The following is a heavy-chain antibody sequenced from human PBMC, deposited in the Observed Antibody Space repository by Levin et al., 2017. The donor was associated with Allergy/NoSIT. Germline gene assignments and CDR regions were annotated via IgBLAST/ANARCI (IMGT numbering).Heavy chain of an antibody. D-gene: IGHD6-13*01. J-gene: IGHJ5*02. CDR1: GGSVSRGSYY. V-gene: IGHV4-61*01. Sequence: SETLSLTCSVSGGSVSRGSYYWSWIRQPPGKGLEWIGYIHYSGSTNYNPSLKSRVTISVDTSKNQFSLKLSSVTAADTAVYYCARAPYSSSWPKFDPWGQGTLVTVSS. CDR2: IHYSGST. CDR3: ARAPYSSSWPKFDP.